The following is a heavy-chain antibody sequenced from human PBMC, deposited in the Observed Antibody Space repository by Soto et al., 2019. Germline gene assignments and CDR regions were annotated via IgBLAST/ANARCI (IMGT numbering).Heavy chain of an antibody. CDR2: IYYSGST. CDR3: ARETITMVRGVIRYYYYGMDV. Sequence: SETLSLTCTVSGCSISSYYWSWIRQPPGKGLEWIGYIYYSGSTNYNPSLKSRVTISVDTSKNQFSLKLSSVTAADTAVYYCARETITMVRGVIRYYYYGMDVWGQGTTVTVSS. J-gene: IGHJ6*02. D-gene: IGHD3-10*01. V-gene: IGHV4-59*01. CDR1: GCSISSYY.